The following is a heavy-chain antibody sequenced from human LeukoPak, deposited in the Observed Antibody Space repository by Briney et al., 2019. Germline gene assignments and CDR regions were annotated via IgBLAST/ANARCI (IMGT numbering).Heavy chain of an antibody. J-gene: IGHJ3*02. CDR3: ACHRDYYGSGSYLAFDI. V-gene: IGHV1-2*02. Sequence: GASVKVSSKASGYTCTGYYMHWVRQAPGQGLEWLGWINPNSGGTNYAQKFQGRVTMTRDTSISTAYMELSRLRSDDTAVYYCACHRDYYGSGSYLAFDIWGQGTMVTVSS. D-gene: IGHD3-10*01. CDR1: GYTCTGYY. CDR2: INPNSGGT.